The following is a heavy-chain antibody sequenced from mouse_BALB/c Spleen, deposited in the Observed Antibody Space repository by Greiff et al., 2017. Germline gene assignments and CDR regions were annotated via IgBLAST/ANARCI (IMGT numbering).Heavy chain of an antibody. CDR1: GYTFTSYW. J-gene: IGHJ4*01. CDR3: ARGDDGYYLHAMDY. V-gene: IGHV1S81*02. CDR2: INPSNGRT. D-gene: IGHD2-3*01. Sequence: QVQLQQPGAELVKPGASVKLSCKASGYTFTSYWMHWVKQRPGQGLEWIGEINPSNGRTNYNEKFKSKATLTVDKSSSTAYMQLSSLTSEDSAVYYCARGDDGYYLHAMDYWGQGTSVTVSA.